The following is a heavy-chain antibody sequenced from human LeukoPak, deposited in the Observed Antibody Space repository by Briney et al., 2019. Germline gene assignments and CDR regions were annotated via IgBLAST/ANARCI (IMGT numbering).Heavy chain of an antibody. CDR3: AREVPATGMYFDY. V-gene: IGHV3-9*01. CDR2: ISWNSGSI. CDR1: GFIFNNYA. Sequence: GGSLRLSCAGSGFIFNNYAMHWVRQPPGKGLEWVSGISWNSGSIDYADSVKGRFTISRDNSKNTLSLQMNSLRAEDTAVYYCAREVPATGMYFDYWGQGTLVTVSA. D-gene: IGHD2-2*01. J-gene: IGHJ4*02.